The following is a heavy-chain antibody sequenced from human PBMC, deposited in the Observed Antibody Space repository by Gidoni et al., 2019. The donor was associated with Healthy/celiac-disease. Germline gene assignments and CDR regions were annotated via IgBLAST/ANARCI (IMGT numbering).Heavy chain of an antibody. CDR2: IYYSGST. J-gene: IGHJ6*02. Sequence: QVQLQESGPGLVKPSQTLSLTCTVSGGSISSGGYSWSWIRQHPGKGLEWIGYIYYSGSTYYNPSLKSRVTISVDTSKNQFSLKLSSVTAADTAVYYCARDQMDGSGPAYYYYGMDVWGQGTTVTVSS. CDR3: ARDQMDGSGPAYYYYGMDV. CDR1: GGSISSGGYS. V-gene: IGHV4-31*03. D-gene: IGHD3-10*01.